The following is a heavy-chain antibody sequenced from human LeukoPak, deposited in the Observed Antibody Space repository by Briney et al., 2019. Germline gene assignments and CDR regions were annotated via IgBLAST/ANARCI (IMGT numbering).Heavy chain of an antibody. V-gene: IGHV3-23*01. J-gene: IGHJ3*02. Sequence: GGSLRLSCAASGFTFSSYAMSWVRQAPGKGLEWVSAISGSGGSTYYADSVKGRFTISRDNSKNTLYLQMNSLRAEDTAVYYCAKDLVAVTIFGVVMCPVAFDIWGQGTMVTVSS. CDR2: ISGSGGST. CDR1: GFTFSSYA. CDR3: AKDLVAVTIFGVVMCPVAFDI. D-gene: IGHD3-3*01.